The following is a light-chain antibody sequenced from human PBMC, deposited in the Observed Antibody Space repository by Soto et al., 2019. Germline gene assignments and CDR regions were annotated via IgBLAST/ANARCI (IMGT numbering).Light chain of an antibody. CDR2: GAS. J-gene: IGKJ1*01. V-gene: IGKV3-20*01. CDR3: QQYGSSAT. CDR1: QSVSNNY. Sequence: EIVLTQAPGTLPLSPGERSTLSCRASQSVSNNYLAWYQQKPGQAPRPLIYGASNRATGIPDRFSGSGSGTDFTLTISRLEPEDFAVYYCQQYGSSATFGQGTKVDIK.